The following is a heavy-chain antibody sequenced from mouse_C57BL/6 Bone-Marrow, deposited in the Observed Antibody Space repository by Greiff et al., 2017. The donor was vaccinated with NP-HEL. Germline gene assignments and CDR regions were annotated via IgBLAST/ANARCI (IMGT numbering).Heavy chain of an antibody. Sequence: QVQLQQPGAELVRPGSSVKLSCKASGYTFTSYWMDWVKQRPGQGLEWIGNIYPSDSETHYNQKFKDKATLTVDKSSSTAYMQLSSLTSEDSAVYYCARWDSNYRYFDVWGTGTTVTVSS. CDR3: ARWDSNYRYFDV. CDR2: IYPSDSET. V-gene: IGHV1-61*01. CDR1: GYTFTSYW. D-gene: IGHD2-5*01. J-gene: IGHJ1*03.